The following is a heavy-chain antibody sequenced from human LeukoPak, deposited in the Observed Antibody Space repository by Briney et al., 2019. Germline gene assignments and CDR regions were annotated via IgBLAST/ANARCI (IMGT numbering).Heavy chain of an antibody. D-gene: IGHD1-26*01. J-gene: IGHJ3*02. CDR1: GYTFTGYY. CDR3: ARVGSILIVGATDHDAFDI. CDR2: INPNSGGT. Sequence: ASVKVSCKASGYTFTGYYMHWVRQAPGQGLEWMGWINPNSGGTNYAQKFQGWVTMTRDTSISTAYMELSRLRSDDTAVYYCARVGSILIVGATDHDAFDIWGQGTMVTVSS. V-gene: IGHV1-2*04.